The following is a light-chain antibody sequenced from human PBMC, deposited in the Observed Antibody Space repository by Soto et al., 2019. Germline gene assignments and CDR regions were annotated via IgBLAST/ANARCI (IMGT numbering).Light chain of an antibody. Sequence: DIQMTQSPSTLSASVGDRVTITCRASQSISSWLAWYQQKPGEAPKLLIYAASTLQSGVPSRFSGSGSGTEFTLTISSLQPDDFATYYCQQYNSYPWTFGQGTKVDI. V-gene: IGKV1-5*01. CDR1: QSISSW. CDR2: AAS. CDR3: QQYNSYPWT. J-gene: IGKJ1*01.